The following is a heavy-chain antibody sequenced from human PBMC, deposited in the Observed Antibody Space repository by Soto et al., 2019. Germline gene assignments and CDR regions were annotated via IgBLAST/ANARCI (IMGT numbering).Heavy chain of an antibody. CDR3: GGGGWGSSGSRPESEFDS. CDR1: GGSIRSYC. CDR2: IDYSGIA. Sequence: QVQLQESGPGLVKPSETLSLTCTVSGGSIRSYCWSWIRQPPGKGLEWIGYIDYSGIANYNPSLRGRVPRSGDTSKNQFSLKMNSVTAADRAVYYGGGGGWGSSGSRPESEFDSWGQGTLVTVSS. D-gene: IGHD6-19*01. V-gene: IGHV4-59*01. J-gene: IGHJ4*02.